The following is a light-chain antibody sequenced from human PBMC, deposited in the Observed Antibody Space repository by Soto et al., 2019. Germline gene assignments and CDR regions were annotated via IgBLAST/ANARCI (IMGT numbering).Light chain of an antibody. CDR1: QSVLYSSNNKNY. CDR2: WAS. Sequence: DIVMTQSPDSLAVSLGERATINCKSSQSVLYSSNNKNYLAWYQQKPGQPPKLLIYWASTRESGVPGRFGGSGSGTDFTLTISSLQAEDVAVYYCQQYYCTPLTFGGGAKVEIK. CDR3: QQYYCTPLT. J-gene: IGKJ4*01. V-gene: IGKV4-1*01.